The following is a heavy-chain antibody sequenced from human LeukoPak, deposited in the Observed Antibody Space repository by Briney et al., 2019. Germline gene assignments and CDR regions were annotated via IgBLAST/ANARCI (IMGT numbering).Heavy chain of an antibody. D-gene: IGHD3-22*01. CDR2: IYYSGST. CDR3: ARENDYYDSSGYYYY. V-gene: IGHV4-39*07. J-gene: IGHJ4*02. CDR1: GGSISSSSYY. Sequence: PSETLSLTCTVSGGSISSSSYYWGWIRQPPGKGLEWIGSIYYSGSTYYNPSLKSRVTISVDTFKNQFSLKLSSVTAADTAVYYCARENDYYDSSGYYYYWGQGTLVTVSS.